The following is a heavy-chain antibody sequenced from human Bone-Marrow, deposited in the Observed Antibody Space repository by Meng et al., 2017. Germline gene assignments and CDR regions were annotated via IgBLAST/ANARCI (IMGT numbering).Heavy chain of an antibody. J-gene: IGHJ4*02. CDR2: IYYSGST. Sequence: QVQLQESGPGLVKPSETLSLTCTVSGGSISSSSYYWGWIRQPPGKGLEWIGSIYYSGSTYYNPSLKSRVTISVDTSKNQFSLKLSSVTAADTAVYYCARLLAGYYPLGYYFDYWGQGTLVTVSS. D-gene: IGHD3-9*01. CDR3: ARLLAGYYPLGYYFDY. CDR1: GGSISSSSYY. V-gene: IGHV4-39*01.